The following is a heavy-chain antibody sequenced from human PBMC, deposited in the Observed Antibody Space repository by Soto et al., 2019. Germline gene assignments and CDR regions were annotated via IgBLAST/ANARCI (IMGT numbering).Heavy chain of an antibody. J-gene: IGHJ6*02. D-gene: IGHD2-8*01. CDR3: AKNGQPPYYYYGMDV. V-gene: IGHV1-18*01. Sequence: QGHLVQSGAEVKKPGASVKVSCKASGYTFTRYGISWVRQAPGQGLEWMGWISGYNGDTNYAQRFQGRVTMTIDTPTSTAYMELRGLTSDDTAVYYCAKNGQPPYYYYGMDVWGQGTSVTVSS. CDR2: ISGYNGDT. CDR1: GYTFTRYG.